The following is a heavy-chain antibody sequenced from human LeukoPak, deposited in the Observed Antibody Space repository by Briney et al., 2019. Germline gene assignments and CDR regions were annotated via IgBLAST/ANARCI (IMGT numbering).Heavy chain of an antibody. CDR3: ARHPGYCSSTSCPVYYYGMDV. J-gene: IGHJ6*02. Sequence: SETLSLTCTVSGGSISSSSYYWGWIRQPPGKGLEWIGSIYYSGSTYYNSSLKSRVTISVDTSKNQFSLKLSSVTAADTAVYYCARHPGYCSSTSCPVYYYGMDVWGQGTTVTVSS. D-gene: IGHD2-2*01. CDR2: IYYSGST. V-gene: IGHV4-39*01. CDR1: GGSISSSSYY.